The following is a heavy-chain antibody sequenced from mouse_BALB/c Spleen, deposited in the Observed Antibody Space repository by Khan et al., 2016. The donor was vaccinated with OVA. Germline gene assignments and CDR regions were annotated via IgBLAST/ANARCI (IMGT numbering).Heavy chain of an antibody. CDR3: TRERVDY. J-gene: IGHJ2*01. CDR2: INPTSGYT. V-gene: IGHV1-7*01. CDR1: GYTFTTYW. Sequence: QVQLQQSGAELAKPGASVKMSCKASGYTFTTYWMHWVKQRPGQGLEWIGYINPTSGYTDYNDKFKDKATLSADKSSSTAYMQLSSLTSEDSAVYYCTRERVDYWGQGTTLTVSS.